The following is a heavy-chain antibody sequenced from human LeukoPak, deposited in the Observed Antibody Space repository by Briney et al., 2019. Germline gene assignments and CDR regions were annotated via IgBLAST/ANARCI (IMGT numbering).Heavy chain of an antibody. Sequence: GESLKISCKGSGYSFTYYWIGWVRQLPGKGLEWMGIIYPGDSDTRYSPSFQGQVTISADKSISTAYLQWSSLKASDTAMYYCARVRGSYYTAFDIRGQGTMVTVSS. CDR3: ARVRGSYYTAFDI. CDR1: GYSFTYYW. J-gene: IGHJ3*02. V-gene: IGHV5-51*01. D-gene: IGHD1-26*01. CDR2: IYPGDSDT.